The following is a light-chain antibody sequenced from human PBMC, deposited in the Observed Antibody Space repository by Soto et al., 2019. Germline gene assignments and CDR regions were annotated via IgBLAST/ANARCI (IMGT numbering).Light chain of an antibody. J-gene: IGLJ1*01. CDR2: DVT. CDR1: SSDVGGYIY. Sequence: QSVLTQPASVSGSPGQSITISCPGTSSDVGGYIYVSWYQQHPGKAPKLMIYDVTSRPSGVSSRFSGSKSGTSASLAISGLQSEDEAEYYCAAWDDSLNGYVLGTGTKVTVL. V-gene: IGLV2-14*01. CDR3: AAWDDSLNGYV.